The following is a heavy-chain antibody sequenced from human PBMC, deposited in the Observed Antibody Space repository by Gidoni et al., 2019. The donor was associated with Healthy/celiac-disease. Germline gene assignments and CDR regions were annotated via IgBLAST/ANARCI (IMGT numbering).Heavy chain of an antibody. CDR2: IWYDGSNK. D-gene: IGHD6-19*01. CDR3: ARGAVAGYSD. CDR1: GFTFSSYG. V-gene: IGHV3-33*01. Sequence: QVQLVESGGGVVQPGRSVRLCCAASGFTFSSYGMPWVRQARGKGLEWVVVIWYDGSNKYYADPVKGRFTSLRDNSKNTLYRQMNSLGAEDTAVYYCARGAVAGYSDWGQGTLVTVSS. J-gene: IGHJ4*02.